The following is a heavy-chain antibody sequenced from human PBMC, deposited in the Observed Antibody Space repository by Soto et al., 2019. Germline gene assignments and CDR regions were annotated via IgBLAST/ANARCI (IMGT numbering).Heavy chain of an antibody. CDR2: IWYDGSNK. Sequence: QVQLVESGGGVVQPGRSLRLSCAASGFTFSSYGMHWVRQAPGKGLEWVAVIWYDGSNKYYADSVKGRFTISRDNSKNTLYLQMNSLRAEDTAVYYCARDTLAAAGPYYGMDVWGQGPTVTVSS. J-gene: IGHJ6*02. D-gene: IGHD6-13*01. CDR3: ARDTLAAAGPYYGMDV. CDR1: GFTFSSYG. V-gene: IGHV3-33*01.